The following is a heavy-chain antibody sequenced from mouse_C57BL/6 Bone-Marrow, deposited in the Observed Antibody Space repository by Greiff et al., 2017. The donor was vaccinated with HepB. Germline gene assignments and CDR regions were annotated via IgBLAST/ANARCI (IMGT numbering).Heavy chain of an antibody. D-gene: IGHD2-2*01. CDR2: INSDGGST. Sequence: EVQLVESGGGLVQPGASLKLSCKSNDYKFPSYDMPWVRKTPEKRLELVAAINSDGGSTYYPETMERRFNFSRDNTKKTLYLQMSRLRSEATALYYCARATMVTTDYWGQGTTLTVSS. J-gene: IGHJ2*01. CDR3: ARATMVTTDY. V-gene: IGHV5-2*01. CDR1: DYKFPSYD.